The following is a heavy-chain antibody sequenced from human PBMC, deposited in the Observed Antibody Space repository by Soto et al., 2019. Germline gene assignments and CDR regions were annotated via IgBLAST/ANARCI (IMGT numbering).Heavy chain of an antibody. CDR3: ARDRYDYCWGSDSYTWGLFYP. Sequence: QVQLVQSGAEVQKPGASVKVSCKASGYTFTSYGISWVRPAPGQGLEWMGWSSAYNGNTNYAQKLQGRFTITTDPSTSTAYRELRSLRSGATAVYYCARDRYDYCWGSDSYTWGLFYPCGQGTLVTVAA. V-gene: IGHV1-18*01. D-gene: IGHD3-16*02. J-gene: IGHJ5*02. CDR2: SSAYNGNT. CDR1: GYTFTSYG.